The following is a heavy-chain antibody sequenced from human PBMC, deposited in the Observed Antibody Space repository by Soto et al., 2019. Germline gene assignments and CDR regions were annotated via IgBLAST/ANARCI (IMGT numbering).Heavy chain of an antibody. D-gene: IGHD6-13*01. V-gene: IGHV4-34*01. Sequence: QVQLQQWGAGLLKPSETLSLTCAVYGGSFSGYYWSWIRQPPGKGLEWIVAINHSGSTNYNPSLKSRVTISVDTSKNQSALKLSSVTAANTAGYYCAGAGQQLVDYWGQGTLVTVSS. J-gene: IGHJ4*02. CDR2: INHSGST. CDR1: GGSFSGYY. CDR3: AGAGQQLVDY.